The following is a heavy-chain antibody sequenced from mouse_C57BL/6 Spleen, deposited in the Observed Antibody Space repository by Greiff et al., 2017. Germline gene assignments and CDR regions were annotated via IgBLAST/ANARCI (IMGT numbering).Heavy chain of an antibody. D-gene: IGHD1-1*01. V-gene: IGHV1-55*01. J-gene: IGHJ2*01. Sequence: VQLQQSGAELVKPGASVKMSCKASGYTFTSYWITWVKQRPGQGLEWIGDIYPGSGSTNYNEKFKSKATLTVDTSSSTAYMQLSSLTSEDSAVYYCARWGYYGSRRYYFDYWGQGTTLTVSS. CDR3: ARWGYYGSRRYYFDY. CDR1: GYTFTSYW. CDR2: IYPGSGST.